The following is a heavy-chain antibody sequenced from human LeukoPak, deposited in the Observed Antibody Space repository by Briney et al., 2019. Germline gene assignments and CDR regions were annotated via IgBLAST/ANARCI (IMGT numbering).Heavy chain of an antibody. J-gene: IGHJ4*02. V-gene: IGHV3-30-3*01. D-gene: IGHD6-13*01. CDR2: ISYDGSNK. CDR3: ARGSGIAAAATFDY. CDR1: GFTFSSYA. Sequence: GGSLRLSCAASGFTFSSYAMHWVRQAPGKGLEWVAVISYDGSNKYYADSVKGRFTISRDNSKNTLYLQMNSLRAEDTAVYYCARGSGIAAAATFDYWGRGTLVTVSS.